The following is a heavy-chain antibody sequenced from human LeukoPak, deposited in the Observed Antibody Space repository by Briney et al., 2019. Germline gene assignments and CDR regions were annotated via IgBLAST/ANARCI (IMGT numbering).Heavy chain of an antibody. V-gene: IGHV1-2*02. D-gene: IGHD3-22*01. J-gene: IGHJ5*02. Sequence: GASVKVSCKASGYTFTGYYMHWVRQAPGQGLEWMGWIHPNTGDTNYAQKFQGRVTMTRDTSISTAYMELSMLRSDDTAVYYCARGEGYYDSPQGGPWGQGTLVTVSS. CDR2: IHPNTGDT. CDR3: ARGEGYYDSPQGGP. CDR1: GYTFTGYY.